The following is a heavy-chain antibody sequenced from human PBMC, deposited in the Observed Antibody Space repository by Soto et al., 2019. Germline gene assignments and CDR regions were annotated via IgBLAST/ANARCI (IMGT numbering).Heavy chain of an antibody. D-gene: IGHD5-12*01. J-gene: IGHJ4*02. V-gene: IGHV3-30-3*01. CDR1: GFTFSSYA. CDR2: ISYDGSNK. CDR3: ARTIVATEITGMFDY. Sequence: VGSLRLSCAASGFTFSSYAMHWVRQAPGKGLEWVAVISYDGSNKYYADSVKGRFTISRDNSKNTLYPQMNSLRAEDTAVYYCARTIVATEITGMFDYWGQGTLVTVSS.